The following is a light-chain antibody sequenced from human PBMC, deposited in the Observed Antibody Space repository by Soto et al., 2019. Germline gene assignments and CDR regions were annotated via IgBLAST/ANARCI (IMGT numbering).Light chain of an antibody. V-gene: IGLV2-14*01. CDR2: EVS. CDR3: SSYTTSSTHWV. J-gene: IGLJ3*02. Sequence: QSALTQPASVSGSPGQSITISCTGTSSDVGGYNYVSWYQQHPGKAPKLMIYEVSNRPSGVSNRFSGSKSGNTASLTISGLQAEDEADYYCSSYTTSSTHWVFGGGTPLTVL. CDR1: SSDVGGYNY.